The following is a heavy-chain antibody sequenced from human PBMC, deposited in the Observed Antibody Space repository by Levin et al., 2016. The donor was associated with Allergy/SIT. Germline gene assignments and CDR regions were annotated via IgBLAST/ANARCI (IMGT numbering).Heavy chain of an antibody. CDR1: GASISNYC. V-gene: IGHV4-59*13. CDR3: ARGPDDRAQTNTCAMDV. D-gene: IGHD3-10*02. J-gene: IGHJ6*02. CDR2: LSLTGGSGGVT. Sequence: SETLSLTCLVSGASISNYCWSWSRQPPGKALEWIGYLSLTGGSGGVTNYNPSLKSRVTISLDKATRQLSLELRSVSSADTAVYYCARGPDDRAQTNTCAMDVWAQGTTVTVSS.